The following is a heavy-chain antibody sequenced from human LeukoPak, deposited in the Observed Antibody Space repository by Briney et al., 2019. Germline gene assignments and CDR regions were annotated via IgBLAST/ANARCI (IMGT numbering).Heavy chain of an antibody. D-gene: IGHD6-13*01. CDR2: IIPILGIA. J-gene: IGHJ5*02. CDR1: GGTFSSYA. CDR3: AKAAGYSTIYWFDP. Sequence: SVKVSCKASGGTFSSYAISWVRQAPGQGLEWMGRIIPILGIANYAQKFQGRVTITADKSTSTAYMELSSLRSEDTAVYYCAKAAGYSTIYWFDPWGQGTLVTVSS. V-gene: IGHV1-69*04.